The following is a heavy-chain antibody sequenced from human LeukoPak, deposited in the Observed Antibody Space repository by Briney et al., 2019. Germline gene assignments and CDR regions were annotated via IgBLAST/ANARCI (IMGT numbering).Heavy chain of an antibody. D-gene: IGHD4-23*01. V-gene: IGHV4-34*01. CDR1: GGSFSGYH. Sequence: KSSETLSLTCAVHGGSFSGYHWNWIRQSPGKGLEWIGEINDRRHTNYNPSLESRITISVDTSKKQFSLNLSSVTAADTAVYYCARDPTTVVTTPYYFDFWGQGTLVTVSS. CDR3: ARDPTTVVTTPYYFDF. CDR2: INDRRHT. J-gene: IGHJ4*02.